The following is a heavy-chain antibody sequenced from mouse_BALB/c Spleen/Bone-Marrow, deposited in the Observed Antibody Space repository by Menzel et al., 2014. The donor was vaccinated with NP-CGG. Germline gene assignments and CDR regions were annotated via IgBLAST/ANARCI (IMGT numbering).Heavy chain of an antibody. Sequence: VKVVESGAELARPGASVKMSCQASGYTFTRYTMHWEKQRPGQGLEWIGYINPSSAYTNYNRKFKDKATLTADKSSSTAYMQLSSLTSEDSAVYYCTIRYYAMDYWGQGTSVTVSS. J-gene: IGHJ4*01. D-gene: IGHD1-1*01. V-gene: IGHV1-4*01. CDR1: GYTFTRYT. CDR3: TIRYYAMDY. CDR2: INPSSAYT.